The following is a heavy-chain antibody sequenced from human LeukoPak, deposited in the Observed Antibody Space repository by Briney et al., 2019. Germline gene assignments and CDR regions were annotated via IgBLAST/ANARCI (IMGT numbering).Heavy chain of an antibody. D-gene: IGHD3-22*01. CDR2: INPTGGST. V-gene: IGHV1-46*01. CDR3: ARASSGYSYFYY. Sequence: GASVKVSFKAAGYSFTIYYIYWVRQAPGQGLEWMGIINPTGGSTTYAQKFQGRVTMTRDTSTTTVYMELSSLRSEDTAVYYCARASSGYSYFYYWGQGTLVTVSS. J-gene: IGHJ4*02. CDR1: GYSFTIYY.